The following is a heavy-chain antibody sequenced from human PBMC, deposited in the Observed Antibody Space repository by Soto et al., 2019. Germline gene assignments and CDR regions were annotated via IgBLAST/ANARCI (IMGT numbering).Heavy chain of an antibody. CDR2: ITGTGGNT. CDR1: GFTLSTYG. J-gene: IGHJ6*02. V-gene: IGHV3-23*01. CDR3: ARIRGYWYGLEG. Sequence: GGSLILSCAGSGFTLSTYGMTWVRQAPGKGLEWVSAITGTGGNTYYVDSVKGRFTSSRDNSKNMLYLQMNSVRVEDTAVYYCARIRGYWYGLEGWGQATTGIVS.